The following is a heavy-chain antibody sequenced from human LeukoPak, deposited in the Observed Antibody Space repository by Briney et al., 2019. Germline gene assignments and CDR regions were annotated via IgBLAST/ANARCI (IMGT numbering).Heavy chain of an antibody. CDR2: INPNTGGA. V-gene: IGHV1-2*02. CDR1: GYTFSDYY. D-gene: IGHD6-6*01. Sequence: GASVKVSCKASGYTFSDYYIHWVRQAPGQGLGYMGWINPNTGGASYAQKFRVRVTMTRDTSSSTVYMQLSTLTSDDTAVYSCARGRPSAEPPDHWGQGTLVAVSS. CDR3: ARGRPSAEPPDH. J-gene: IGHJ4*02.